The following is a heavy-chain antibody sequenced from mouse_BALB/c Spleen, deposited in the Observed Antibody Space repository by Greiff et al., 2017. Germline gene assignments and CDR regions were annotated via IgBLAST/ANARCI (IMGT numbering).Heavy chain of an antibody. CDR2: ISTYYGNT. D-gene: IGHD2-1*01. CDR3: AREGNYGSFAY. CDR1: SYTFTDYA. Sequence: VQLQQSGPELVRPGVSVKISCKGSSYTFTDYAMHWVKQSHAKSLEWIGVISTYYGNTNYNQKFKGKATMTVDKSSSTAYMELARLTSEDSAVYYCAREGNYGSFAYWGQGTLVTVSA. J-gene: IGHJ3*01. V-gene: IGHV1-67*01.